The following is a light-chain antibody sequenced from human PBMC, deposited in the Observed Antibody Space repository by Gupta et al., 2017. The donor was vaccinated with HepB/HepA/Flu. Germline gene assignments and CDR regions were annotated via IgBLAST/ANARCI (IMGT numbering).Light chain of an antibody. CDR2: SNS. J-gene: IGLJ2*01. CDR3: AAWDDSRNGVI. Sequence: QSVLPQPPSASGTPGQSVTISCSGSSSNVGGNTVNWFQQLPGTAPKLLIYSNSHRPSGVPDRFSGSKSGTSASLAISGLRSEDEAEYYCAAWDDSRNGVIFGGGTKLTVL. V-gene: IGLV1-44*01. CDR1: SSNVGGNT.